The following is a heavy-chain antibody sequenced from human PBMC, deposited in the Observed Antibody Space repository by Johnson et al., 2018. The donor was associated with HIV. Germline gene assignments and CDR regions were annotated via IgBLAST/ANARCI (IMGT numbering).Heavy chain of an antibody. Sequence: VQLVESGGGLVQPGRSLRLSCAASGFTFDDYAMHWVRQVPGKGLEWVSSISWNSGSIGYADSVKGRFTISRDNAKNSLYLQMNSLRAEDTAVYYCASPLEAAAGPMDAFDIWGQGTMVTVSS. CDR1: GFTFDDYA. CDR3: ASPLEAAAGPMDAFDI. V-gene: IGHV3-9*01. D-gene: IGHD6-13*01. CDR2: ISWNSGSI. J-gene: IGHJ3*02.